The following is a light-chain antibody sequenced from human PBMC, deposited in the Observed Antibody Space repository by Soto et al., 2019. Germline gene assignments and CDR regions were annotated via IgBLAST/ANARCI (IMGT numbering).Light chain of an antibody. Sequence: DIQMTQSPSSLSASVGDTGTITCRASQSVSTYLNWYQQRPGKAPSLLIYDASTLQRGVPSRFSGSGSGTDFTLTISNLQSEDFATYYCQQSYSTPRTFGQGTKV. CDR3: QQSYSTPRT. CDR2: DAS. V-gene: IGKV1-39*01. J-gene: IGKJ1*01. CDR1: QSVSTY.